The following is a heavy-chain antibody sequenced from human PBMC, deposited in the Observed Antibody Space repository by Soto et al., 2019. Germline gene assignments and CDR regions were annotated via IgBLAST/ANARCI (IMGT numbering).Heavy chain of an antibody. Sequence: QVQLQESGPGLVEPSQTLSLTCTVSGGSISSGAYYWSWIRQHPGTGLEWIGYIYYSGTTYYMSSLRSRVTISVDTSKNQFSLKLTSVTAADTAVYYCARVGEASARPWFDPWGQGTLVTVYS. J-gene: IGHJ5*02. D-gene: IGHD3-3*01. CDR3: ARVGEASARPWFDP. CDR2: IYYSGTT. CDR1: GGSISSGAYY. V-gene: IGHV4-31*03.